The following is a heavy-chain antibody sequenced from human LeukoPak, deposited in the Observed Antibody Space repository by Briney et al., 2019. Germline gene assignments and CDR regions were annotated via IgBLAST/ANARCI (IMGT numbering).Heavy chain of an antibody. Sequence: SEPLSLTCTVSRGSISSGSYYWSWIRQPAGKGLEWIGRIYISGDTNYNPSLKSRDTISVDTSKNQFPLKLSSVTAADTAVYYCARGGTDYYYMDVWGKGTTVTVSS. J-gene: IGHJ6*03. V-gene: IGHV4-61*02. CDR3: ARGGTDYYYMDV. CDR1: RGSISSGSYY. CDR2: IYISGDT. D-gene: IGHD1-1*01.